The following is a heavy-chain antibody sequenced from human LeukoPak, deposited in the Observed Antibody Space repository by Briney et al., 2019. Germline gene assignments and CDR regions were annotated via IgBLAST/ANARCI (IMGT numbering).Heavy chain of an antibody. CDR2: IYYSGST. V-gene: IGHV4-59*01. Sequence: PSETLSLTCTVSGGSISSYYWSWIRQPPGKGLEWIGYIYYSGSTNYNPSLKSRVTISVDTSKNQFSLKLSSVTAADTAVYYCAREAGYDILTGYNMVSYFDYWGQGTLVTVSS. D-gene: IGHD3-9*01. CDR3: AREAGYDILTGYNMVSYFDY. CDR1: GGSISSYY. J-gene: IGHJ4*02.